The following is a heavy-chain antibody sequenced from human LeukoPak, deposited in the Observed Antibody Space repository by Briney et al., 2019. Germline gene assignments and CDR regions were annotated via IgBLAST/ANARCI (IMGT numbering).Heavy chain of an antibody. CDR3: ANSWSFDY. J-gene: IGHJ4*02. D-gene: IGHD2-8*02. Sequence: GGSLRLSCAASGFTFSSYGMHWVRQAPGKGLEWVAVISYDGSNKYYADSVKGRFTISRDNSKNTLYLQMNSLRAEDTAVYYCANSWSFDYWGQGTLVTVSS. V-gene: IGHV3-30*18. CDR2: ISYDGSNK. CDR1: GFTFSSYG.